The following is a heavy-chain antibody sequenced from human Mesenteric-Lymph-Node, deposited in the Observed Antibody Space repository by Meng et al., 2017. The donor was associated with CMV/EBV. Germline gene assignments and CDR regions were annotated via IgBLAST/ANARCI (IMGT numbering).Heavy chain of an antibody. CDR2: IYYSGST. CDR1: GGSISSSSYY. J-gene: IGHJ4*02. Sequence: GSLRLSCTVSGGSISSSSYYWGWIRQPPGKGLEWIGSIYYSGSTYYNPSLKSRVTISVDTSKNQFSLKLSSVTAADTAVYYCARDSRPWGTSRPKFDFWGQGMLVTVSS. CDR3: ARDSRPWGTSRPKFDF. V-gene: IGHV4-39*02. D-gene: IGHD3-16*01.